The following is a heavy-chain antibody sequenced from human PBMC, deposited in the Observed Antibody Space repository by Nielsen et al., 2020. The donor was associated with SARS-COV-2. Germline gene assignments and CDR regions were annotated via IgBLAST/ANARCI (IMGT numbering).Heavy chain of an antibody. J-gene: IGHJ4*02. Sequence: GESLKISCAASGFTFSSYAMSWVRQAPGKGLEWVSAISGSGGSTYYADSVKGRFTISRDNSKNTLYLQMNSLRAEDTAVYYCAKDRGWSDFWSGNAFDYWGQGTLVTVSS. CDR3: AKDRGWSDFWSGNAFDY. V-gene: IGHV3-23*01. CDR1: GFTFSSYA. CDR2: ISGSGGST. D-gene: IGHD3-3*01.